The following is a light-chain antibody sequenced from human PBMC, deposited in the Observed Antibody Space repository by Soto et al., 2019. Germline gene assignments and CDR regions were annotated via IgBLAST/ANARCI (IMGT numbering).Light chain of an antibody. CDR2: DAS. V-gene: IGKV1-5*01. CDR3: QQYNSYSQT. J-gene: IGKJ1*01. Sequence: DIQMAQSPSTLSCPFAYRLTITCRASQSISSWLAWYQQKPGKAPKLLIYDASSLESGVPSRFSGSGSGTEFTLTISSLQPDDFATYYCQQYNSYSQTFGQGTKLDIK. CDR1: QSISSW.